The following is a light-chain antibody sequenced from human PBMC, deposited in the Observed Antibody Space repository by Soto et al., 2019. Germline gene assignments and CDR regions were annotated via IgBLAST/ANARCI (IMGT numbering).Light chain of an antibody. J-gene: IGKJ3*01. Sequence: EIVLTQSPGTLSLSPGERATLSCRASQSISSYLAWYQQNPGQAPRLLIYDASNRATDIPDRFIGSGSATAFTLTITSLQPSDFAAYYYHHYCSPPFTFGPATKVDIK. V-gene: IGKV3-20*01. CDR1: QSISSY. CDR3: HHYCSPPFT. CDR2: DAS.